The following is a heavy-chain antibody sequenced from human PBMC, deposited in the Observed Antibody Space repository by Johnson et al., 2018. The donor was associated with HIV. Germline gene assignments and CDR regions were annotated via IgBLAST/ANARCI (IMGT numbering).Heavy chain of an antibody. J-gene: IGHJ3*02. V-gene: IGHV3-30-3*01. CDR3: ARDSETSITMIVVVITGAFDI. Sequence: VQLVESGGGVVQPGRSLILSCAASGFTFSSYAMHWVRQAPGKGLEWVAVISYDGSNKYYADSVKGRFTISRDNSKNTLYLQMNSLRAEDTAVYYCARDSETSITMIVVVITGAFDIWGQGTMVTVSS. CDR2: ISYDGSNK. D-gene: IGHD3-22*01. CDR1: GFTFSSYA.